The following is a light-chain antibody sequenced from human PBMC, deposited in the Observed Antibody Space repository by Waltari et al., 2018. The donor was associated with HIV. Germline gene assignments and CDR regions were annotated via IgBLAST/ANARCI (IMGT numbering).Light chain of an antibody. Sequence: QSALIQPASVSGSPGQSMTISCTGTSSDVGGYNYVSWYQQHPGKAPKLIIYEVSNRPSGVSNRFSGSKSGNTASLTISGLQAEDEADYYCSSYTTTSTLVVFGGGTKLTVL. CDR3: SSYTTTSTLVV. CDR2: EVS. V-gene: IGLV2-14*01. J-gene: IGLJ3*02. CDR1: SSDVGGYNY.